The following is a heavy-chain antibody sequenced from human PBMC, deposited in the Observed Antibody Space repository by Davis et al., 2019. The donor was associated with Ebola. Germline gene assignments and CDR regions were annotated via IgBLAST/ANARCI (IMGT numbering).Heavy chain of an antibody. CDR2: IKQDGSEK. CDR3: ARARYYDYIWGSYRPTAYFDY. CDR1: GITFSSYW. J-gene: IGHJ4*02. V-gene: IGHV3-7*03. D-gene: IGHD3-16*02. Sequence: GGSLRLSCAASGITFSSYWMSWVRQAPGKGLEWVANIKQDGSEKYYVDSVKGRFTISRDNAKNLLYLQMNSLRAEDTAVYYCARARYYDYIWGSYRPTAYFDYWGQGTLVTVSS.